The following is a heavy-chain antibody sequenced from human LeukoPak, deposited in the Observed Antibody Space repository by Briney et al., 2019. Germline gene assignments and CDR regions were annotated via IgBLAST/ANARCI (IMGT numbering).Heavy chain of an antibody. CDR2: INTDGSST. Sequence: GGSLRLSCAASGFTYSSYWMHWVRQAPGKGLVWVSRINTDGSSTSYADSVKGRFTISRDNAKNTLYLQMNSLRAEDTALYYCARDLGAYYDSSDNWFDPWGQGTLVTVSS. J-gene: IGHJ5*02. D-gene: IGHD3-22*01. CDR1: GFTYSSYW. V-gene: IGHV3-74*01. CDR3: ARDLGAYYDSSDNWFDP.